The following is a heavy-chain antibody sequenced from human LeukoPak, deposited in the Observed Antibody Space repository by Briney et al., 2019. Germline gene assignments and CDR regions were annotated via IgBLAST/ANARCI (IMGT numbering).Heavy chain of an antibody. CDR1: GFTFGSYG. J-gene: IGHJ4*02. D-gene: IGHD1-26*01. CDR2: IWYDGSNK. V-gene: IGHV3-33*06. CDR3: ANCEHEEWELLSFDY. Sequence: GGSLRLSCAASGFTFGSYGMHWVRQAPGKGLEWVAVIWYDGSNKYYADSVKGRFAISRDNSKNTLYLQMNSLRAEDTAVYYCANCEHEEWELLSFDYWGQGTLVTVSS.